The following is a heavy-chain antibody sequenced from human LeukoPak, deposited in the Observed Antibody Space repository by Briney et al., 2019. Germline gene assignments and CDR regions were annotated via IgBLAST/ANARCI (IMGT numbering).Heavy chain of an antibody. CDR1: GYTFTSNY. CDR3: ARDQEGFDY. V-gene: IGHV1-46*01. CDR2: IYPRDGST. J-gene: IGHJ4*02. Sequence: ASVTVSCKASGYTFTSNYIHWVRQAPGQGLEWMGMIYPRDGSTSYAQKFQGRVTVTRDTSASTVHMELSGLRSEDTAVYYCARDQEGFDYWGQGTLVTVSS.